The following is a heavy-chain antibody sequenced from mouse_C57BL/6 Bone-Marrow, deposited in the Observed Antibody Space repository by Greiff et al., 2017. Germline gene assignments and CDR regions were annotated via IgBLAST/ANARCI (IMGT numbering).Heavy chain of an antibody. J-gene: IGHJ2*01. D-gene: IGHD1-1*02. V-gene: IGHV1-81*01. CDR2: IYPRSGNT. CDR1: GYTFTSYG. CDR3: ARGRWCQDY. Sequence: VQRVESGAELARPGASVKLSCKASGYTFTSYGISWVKQRTGQGLEWIGEIYPRSGNTYYNEKFKGKATLTADKSSSTAYMELRSLTSEDSAVYFCARGRWCQDYWGQGTTLTVSS.